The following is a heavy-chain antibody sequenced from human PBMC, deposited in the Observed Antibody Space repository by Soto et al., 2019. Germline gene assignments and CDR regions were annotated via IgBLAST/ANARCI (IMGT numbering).Heavy chain of an antibody. CDR2: IYYSGST. CDR1: GGTISSWY. V-gene: IGHV4-59*08. J-gene: IGHJ4*02. Sequence: QVQLQESGPGLVKPSETLSLTCTVSGGTISSWYWSWIRQPPGQGLEWIGYIYYSGSTNCNPSLKSRVTISVDTSKNQFSLKLSSVTAADTAVYYCARRYGSAIDYWGQGTLVTVSS. CDR3: ARRYGSAIDY. D-gene: IGHD1-26*01.